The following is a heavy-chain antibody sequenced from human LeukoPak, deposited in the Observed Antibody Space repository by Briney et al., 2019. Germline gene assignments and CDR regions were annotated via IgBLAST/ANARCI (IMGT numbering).Heavy chain of an antibody. CDR3: ARETQQHYYYYMDV. CDR1: GGTFSSYA. Sequence: SVKVSCKASGGTFSSYAISWVRQAPGQGLEWMGRIIPIFGTANYAQKFQGRVTITTDESTSTAYMELSSVRSEDTAVYYCARETQQHYYYYMDVWGKGTTVTVSS. CDR2: IIPIFGTA. J-gene: IGHJ6*03. D-gene: IGHD6-13*01. V-gene: IGHV1-69*05.